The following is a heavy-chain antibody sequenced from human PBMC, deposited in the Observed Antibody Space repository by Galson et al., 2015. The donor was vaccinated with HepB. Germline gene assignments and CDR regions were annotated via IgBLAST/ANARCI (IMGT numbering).Heavy chain of an antibody. Sequence: SLRLSCAASGFTFSSYWMSWVRQAPGKGLEWVANIKQDGSEKYYADSVKGRFTISRDNSKNTLYLQMNSLRAEDTAVYYCAKGSDRSSGWYYYGMDVWGQGTTVTVSS. V-gene: IGHV3-7*01. CDR1: GFTFSSYW. D-gene: IGHD6-19*01. J-gene: IGHJ6*02. CDR2: IKQDGSEK. CDR3: AKGSDRSSGWYYYGMDV.